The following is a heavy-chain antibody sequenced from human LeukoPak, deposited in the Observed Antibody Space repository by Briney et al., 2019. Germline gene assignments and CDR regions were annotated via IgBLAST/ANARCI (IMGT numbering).Heavy chain of an antibody. J-gene: IGHJ4*02. CDR2: IYYSGST. CDR1: GGAISSGGYY. D-gene: IGHD4-17*01. Sequence: SETLSLTCTVSGGAISSGGYYWSWIRQHPGKGLEWIGYIYYSGSTYYNPSLKSRVTISVDTSKNQFSLKLSSVTAADTAVYYCARAHDYGPDYWGQGTLVTVSS. CDR3: ARAHDYGPDY. V-gene: IGHV4-31*03.